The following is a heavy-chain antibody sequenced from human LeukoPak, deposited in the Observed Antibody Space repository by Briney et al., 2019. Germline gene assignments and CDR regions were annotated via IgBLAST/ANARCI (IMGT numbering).Heavy chain of an antibody. CDR3: AREQRQDAFDI. J-gene: IGHJ3*02. Sequence: GGSLRLSCAASGFTVSSNYMSWVRQAPGKGLEWVSVIYSGGSTYYADSVKGRFTISRDNSKNTLYLQMNSLRAEGTAVYYCAREQRQDAFDIWGQGTMVTVSS. V-gene: IGHV3-53*01. CDR1: GFTVSSNY. CDR2: IYSGGST.